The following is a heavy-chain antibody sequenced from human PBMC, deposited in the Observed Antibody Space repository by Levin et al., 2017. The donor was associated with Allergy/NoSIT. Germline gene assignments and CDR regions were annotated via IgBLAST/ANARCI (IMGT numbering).Heavy chain of an antibody. CDR1: GDSVSSNSAA. V-gene: IGHV6-1*01. D-gene: IGHD1-26*01. Sequence: PSETLSLTCAISGDSVSSNSAAWNWIRQSPSRGLEWLGRTYYRSKWYNDYAVSVKSRITINPDTSKNQFSLQLNSVTPEDTAVYYCAREEFGGSGSYYFGIVVEYYGMDVWGQGTTVTVSS. CDR2: TYYRSKWYN. J-gene: IGHJ6*02. CDR3: AREEFGGSGSYYFGIVVEYYGMDV.